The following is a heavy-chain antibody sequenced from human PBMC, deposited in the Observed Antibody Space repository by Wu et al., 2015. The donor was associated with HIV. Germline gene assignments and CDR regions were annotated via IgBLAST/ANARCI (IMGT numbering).Heavy chain of an antibody. CDR1: GYTFTTYY. Sequence: QLVQSGAEVKKPGASVKVSCKASGYTFTTYYMHWVRQAPGQGLEWMGIINPSGGSTSYAQKFQGRVTMTRDTSTSTVYMELSSLRSEDTAVYYCARDLSFNYYYYMDVWGKGTTGHRLL. V-gene: IGHV1-46*03. CDR3: ARDLSFNYYYYMDV. CDR2: INPSGGST. J-gene: IGHJ6*03.